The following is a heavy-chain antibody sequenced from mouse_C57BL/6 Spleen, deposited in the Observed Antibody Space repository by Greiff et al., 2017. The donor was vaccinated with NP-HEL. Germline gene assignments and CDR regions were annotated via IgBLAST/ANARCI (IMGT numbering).Heavy chain of an antibody. CDR2: IHPNSGST. D-gene: IGHD2-3*01. CDR1: GYTFTSYW. V-gene: IGHV1-64*01. J-gene: IGHJ3*01. Sequence: VQLQQSGAELVKPGASVKLSCKASGYTFTSYWMPWVKQRPGQGLEWIGMIHPNSGSTNYNEKFKSKATLTVDKSSSTAYMHFSILTSDDSAVYCCARDGYYDFAYWGHAPLVTVSA. CDR3: ARDGYYDFAY.